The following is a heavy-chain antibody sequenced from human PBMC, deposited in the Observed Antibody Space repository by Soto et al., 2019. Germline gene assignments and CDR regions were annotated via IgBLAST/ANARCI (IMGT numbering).Heavy chain of an antibody. CDR3: ARWVGGSMYDNSGKYDS. CDR2: ISYDGSRT. D-gene: IGHD3-22*01. Sequence: QVQLVESGGGVGQPGRSLRLTCAASGFIFSGSGMHWVRQAPGKGLEWVALISYDGSRTYYADSVRDRFTISRDNGQNTLYLQMNSLRAEDTAVYFCARWVGGSMYDNSGKYDSWGQGTLVIVSS. CDR1: GFIFSGSG. V-gene: IGHV3-30*03. J-gene: IGHJ5*01.